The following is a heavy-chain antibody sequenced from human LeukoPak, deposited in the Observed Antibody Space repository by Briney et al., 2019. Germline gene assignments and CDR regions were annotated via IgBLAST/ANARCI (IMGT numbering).Heavy chain of an antibody. Sequence: PSETLSLTCAVYGGSFSGYYWSWIRQPPGKGLEWIGEINHSGSTNYNPSLKSRVTISVDTSKNQFSLKLSSVTAADTAVYYCARPRSGTFKGGEFDYWGQGTLVTVSS. J-gene: IGHJ4*02. D-gene: IGHD1/OR15-1a*01. CDR3: ARPRSGTFKGGEFDY. CDR2: INHSGST. V-gene: IGHV4-34*01. CDR1: GGSFSGYY.